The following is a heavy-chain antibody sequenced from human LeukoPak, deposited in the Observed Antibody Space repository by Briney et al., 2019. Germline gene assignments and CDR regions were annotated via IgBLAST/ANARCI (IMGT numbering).Heavy chain of an antibody. CDR2: IDPSDSYT. J-gene: IGHJ4*02. CDR3: ARLVVGTAMVPAFDC. D-gene: IGHD5-18*01. CDR1: GYSFTSYW. V-gene: IGHV5-10-1*01. Sequence: GESLKISCKGSGYSFTSYWISWVRQMPGKGLEWMGRIDPSDSYTNYSPSFQGHVTISADKSISTAYLQWSSLKASDTAMYYCARLVVGTAMVPAFDCWGQGTPVTVSS.